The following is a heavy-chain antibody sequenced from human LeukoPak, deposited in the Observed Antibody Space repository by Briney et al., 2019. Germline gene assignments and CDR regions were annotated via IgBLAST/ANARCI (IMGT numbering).Heavy chain of an antibody. CDR2: INHSGST. V-gene: IGHV4-39*07. Sequence: SETLSLTCTVSGGSISSSSYYWSWIRQPPGKGLEWIGEINHSGSTNYNPSLKSRVTISVDTSKNQFSLKLSSVTAADTAVYYCARGRVILRRLGLNYFDYWGQGTLVTVSS. J-gene: IGHJ4*02. D-gene: IGHD4-17*01. CDR1: GGSISSSSYY. CDR3: ARGRVILRRLGLNYFDY.